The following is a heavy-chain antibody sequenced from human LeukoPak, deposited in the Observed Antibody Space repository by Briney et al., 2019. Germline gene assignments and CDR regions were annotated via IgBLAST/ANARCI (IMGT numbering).Heavy chain of an antibody. D-gene: IGHD2-2*01. V-gene: IGHV3-48*03. CDR1: GFTFSSYE. Sequence: GGSLRLSCAACGFTFSSYEMNWVRQAPGKGLEWVSYISSSGSTIYYADSVKGRFTISRDNAKNSLYLQMNSLRAEDTAVYYCARAPGFVDAFDIWGQGTMVTVSS. CDR3: ARAPGFVDAFDI. J-gene: IGHJ3*02. CDR2: ISSSGSTI.